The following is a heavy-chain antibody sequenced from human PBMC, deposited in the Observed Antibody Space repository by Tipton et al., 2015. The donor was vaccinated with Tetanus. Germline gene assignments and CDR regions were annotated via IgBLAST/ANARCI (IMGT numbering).Heavy chain of an antibody. CDR1: GFSFSLCN. CDR3: ARDRDDYGDYAPGFDY. CDR2: ITGSSSTT. V-gene: IGHV3-48*01. D-gene: IGHD4-17*01. Sequence: SLRLSCAASGFSFSLCNMHWVRRVPGKGLEWVSFITGSSSTTYYADSVKGRFTISRDNAKNSLYLQMNSLRAEDTAVYYCARDRDDYGDYAPGFDYWGQGTLVTVSS. J-gene: IGHJ4*02.